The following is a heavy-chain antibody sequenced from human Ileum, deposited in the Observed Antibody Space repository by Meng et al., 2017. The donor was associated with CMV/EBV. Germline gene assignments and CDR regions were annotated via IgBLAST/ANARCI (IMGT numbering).Heavy chain of an antibody. CDR3: ARESELLRFDH. CDR2: TAYRSKWDY. Sequence: PGIVKPPHTTPLACDSSGESVSTNNVAWNWIRQSPLRGLEWLGRTAYRSKWDYEYSVSVKSRITISPDTSKNQFSLQLRSVTPEDTAVYYCARESELLRFDHWGQGTLVTVSS. J-gene: IGHJ4*02. V-gene: IGHV6-1*01. CDR1: GESVSTNNVA. D-gene: IGHD6-6*01.